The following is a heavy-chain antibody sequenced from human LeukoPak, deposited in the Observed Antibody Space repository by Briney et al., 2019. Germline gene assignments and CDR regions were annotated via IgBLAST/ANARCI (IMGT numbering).Heavy chain of an antibody. CDR2: IYHSGRT. CDR1: GYSISSGYY. Sequence: SETLSLTCTVSGYSISSGYYWGWIRQPPGKGLEWIGSIYHSGRTFYNPSLKSRVTISVDTSKNQFSLKLTSVTAADTAVYYCARIGLGELSFLPEEAFDIWGQGTMVTVSS. V-gene: IGHV4-38-2*02. CDR3: ARIGLGELSFLPEEAFDI. J-gene: IGHJ3*02. D-gene: IGHD3-16*02.